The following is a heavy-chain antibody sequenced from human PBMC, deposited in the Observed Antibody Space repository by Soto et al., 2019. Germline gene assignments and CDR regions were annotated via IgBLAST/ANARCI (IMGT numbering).Heavy chain of an antibody. CDR1: GFSLSTTREG. D-gene: IGHD1-7*01. CDR2: IYWDDAK. Sequence: QITLKVSGLTLVKPTQTLTLTCTVSGFSLSTTREGVGWIRQPPGKALEWLALIYWDDAKRYRPSLNRRLTISKDTSKNQVFLTMTNMSPVDAGTYYCAHRRPGAGTTYFFDYWGQGSLVTVSS. V-gene: IGHV2-5*02. J-gene: IGHJ4*02. CDR3: AHRRPGAGTTYFFDY.